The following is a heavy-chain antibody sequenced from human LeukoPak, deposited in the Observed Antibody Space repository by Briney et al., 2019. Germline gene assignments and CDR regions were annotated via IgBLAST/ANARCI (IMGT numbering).Heavy chain of an antibody. V-gene: IGHV3-7*05. J-gene: IGHJ4*02. CDR2: IKQDGSEK. Sequence: GGSLRLSCAASGFTISSYWMSWVRQAPEKGLEWVANIKQDGSEKYYVDSVKGGFTISRDSSKNTLYLQMNSLRAEDTAVYYCAARRSGYDQFDYWGQGTLVTVSS. CDR3: AARRSGYDQFDY. CDR1: GFTISSYW. D-gene: IGHD5-12*01.